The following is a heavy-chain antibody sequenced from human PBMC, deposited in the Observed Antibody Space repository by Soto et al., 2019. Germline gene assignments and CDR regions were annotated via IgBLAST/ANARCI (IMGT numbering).Heavy chain of an antibody. V-gene: IGHV4-4*07. CDR2: IYTSGST. CDR1: GGSISSYY. CDR3: ARDLYDILTGYYHGYYFDY. Sequence: XGTLSLTCTVSGGSISSYYWSWIRQPAGKGLEWIGRIYTSGSTNYNPSLKSRVTMSVDTSKNQFSLKLSSVTAADTAVYYCARDLYDILTGYYHGYYFDYWGQGTLVTVSS. D-gene: IGHD3-9*01. J-gene: IGHJ4*02.